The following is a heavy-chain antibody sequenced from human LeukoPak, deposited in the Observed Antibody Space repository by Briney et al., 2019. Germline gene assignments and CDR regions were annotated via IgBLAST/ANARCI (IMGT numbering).Heavy chain of an antibody. V-gene: IGHV4-30-2*01. CDR2: IYDRGPA. D-gene: IGHD3-10*01. J-gene: IGHJ5*02. CDR1: GYAIISGGFS. Sequence: PSEALSLTCTVSGYAIISGGFSWNWIRQPPGKGLEWIGCIYDRGPAHYNPSLKSRFTISVDRPKNQFFLNVTSLTAADTAVYYCARSRQASGLFSSWGQGTLVVVSS. CDR3: ARSRQASGLFSS.